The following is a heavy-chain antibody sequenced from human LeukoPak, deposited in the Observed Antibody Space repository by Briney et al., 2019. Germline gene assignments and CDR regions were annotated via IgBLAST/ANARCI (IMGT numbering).Heavy chain of an antibody. CDR1: GFTFSSYT. V-gene: IGHV3-23*01. D-gene: IGHD4-17*01. CDR3: AIRMTTVTTDWRGY. J-gene: IGHJ4*02. Sequence: GGSLRLSCAASGFTFSSYTMSWVRQAPGKGLEWVSSISGSTGGTYHADSVKGRFTISRDNSKNTLYLQMNRLRAEDTAVYYCAIRMTTVTTDWRGYWGQGTPVTASS. CDR2: ISGSTGGT.